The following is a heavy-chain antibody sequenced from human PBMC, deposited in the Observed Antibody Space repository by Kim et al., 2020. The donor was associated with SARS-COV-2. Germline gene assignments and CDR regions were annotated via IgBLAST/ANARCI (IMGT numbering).Heavy chain of an antibody. Sequence: GGSLRLSCSASGFTFSSYAMHWVRQAPGKGLEYVSAISSNGGSTYYADSVKGRFTISRDNSKNTLYLQMSSLRAEDTAVYYCVKVNSYYDSSGYRYYGMDVWGQGTTVTVSS. V-gene: IGHV3-64D*09. CDR1: GFTFSSYA. D-gene: IGHD3-22*01. J-gene: IGHJ6*02. CDR3: VKVNSYYDSSGYRYYGMDV. CDR2: ISSNGGST.